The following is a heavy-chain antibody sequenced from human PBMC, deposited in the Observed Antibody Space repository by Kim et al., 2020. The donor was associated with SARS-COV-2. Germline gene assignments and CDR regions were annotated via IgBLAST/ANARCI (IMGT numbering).Heavy chain of an antibody. J-gene: IGHJ4*02. Sequence: SETLSLTCTVSGGSISSSSYYWGWIRQPPGKGLEWIGSIYYSGSTYYNPSLKSRVTISVDTSKNQFSLKLSSVTAADTAVYYCATRTYCTNGVCPDYWGQGTLVTVSS. D-gene: IGHD2-8*01. CDR2: IYYSGST. V-gene: IGHV4-39*01. CDR3: ATRTYCTNGVCPDY. CDR1: GGSISSSSYY.